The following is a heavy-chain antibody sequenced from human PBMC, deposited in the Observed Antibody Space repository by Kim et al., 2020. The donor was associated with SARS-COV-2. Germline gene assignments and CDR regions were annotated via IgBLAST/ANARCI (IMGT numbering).Heavy chain of an antibody. V-gene: IGHV3-30*18. CDR3: AKRKDGPNYYFDY. J-gene: IGHJ4*02. Sequence: GGSLRLSCAASGFTFKSYGMHWVRQAPGKGLEWVAVISYDGNQQYYADSVKGRFTISRDNSKNTLYLQMNSLGVEDTAVYYCAKRKDGPNYYFDYWGQGT. D-gene: IGHD2-15*01. CDR1: GFTFKSYG. CDR2: ISYDGNQQ.